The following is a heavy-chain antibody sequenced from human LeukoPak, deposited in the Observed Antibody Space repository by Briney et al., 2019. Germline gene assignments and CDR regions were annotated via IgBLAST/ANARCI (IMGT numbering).Heavy chain of an antibody. CDR3: ARAYYYGPRYYFYY. D-gene: IGHD3-10*01. V-gene: IGHV4-4*02. CDR2: IYHSGST. CDR1: GFTVSNNY. J-gene: IGHJ4*02. Sequence: GSLRLSCAASGFTVSNNYMSWVSQPPGTGLEWIGEIYHSGSTNYNPSLKSRVTISVDKSKNQFSLKLSSVTAADTAVYYCARAYYYGPRYYFYYWGQGALVTVSS.